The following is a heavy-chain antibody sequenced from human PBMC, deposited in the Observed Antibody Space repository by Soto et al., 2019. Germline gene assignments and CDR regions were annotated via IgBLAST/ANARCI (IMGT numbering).Heavy chain of an antibody. CDR2: ISGTGRVT. CDR3: AKDVHYDIVTGIEYFYH. J-gene: IGHJ1*01. Sequence: EVQLLESGGGLVQPGESLKISCAVSGFTFSSYAMSWVRQAPGKGLEWVSGISGTGRVTNYAESVKGRFTISRDNPKNTLSLEMKSLRAEDTAVYYCAKDVHYDIVTGIEYFYHWGQGTLVTVSS. V-gene: IGHV3-23*01. CDR1: GFTFSSYA. D-gene: IGHD3-9*01.